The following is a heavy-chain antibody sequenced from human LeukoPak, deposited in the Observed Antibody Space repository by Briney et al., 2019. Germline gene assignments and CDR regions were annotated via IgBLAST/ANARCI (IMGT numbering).Heavy chain of an antibody. V-gene: IGHV3-66*01. J-gene: IGHJ4*02. D-gene: IGHD3-22*01. CDR3: AKDRLINYYDSSGYSDY. Sequence: PGGSLRLSCAASGFTVSSNYMSWVRQAPGKGLEWVSIIYSGGSTYYADSVKGRFTISRDNSKNTLYLQMNSLRAEDTAVYYCAKDRLINYYDSSGYSDYWGQGTLVTVSS. CDR2: IYSGGST. CDR1: GFTVSSNY.